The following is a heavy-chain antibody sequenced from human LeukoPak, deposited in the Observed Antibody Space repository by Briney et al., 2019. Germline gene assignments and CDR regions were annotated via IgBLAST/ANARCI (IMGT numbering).Heavy chain of an antibody. J-gene: IGHJ4*02. Sequence: PSKTLSLTCAVYGGSFSGYYWSWIRQPPGKGLEWIGEINHSGSTNYNPSLKSRVTISVDTSKNQFSLKLSSVTAADTAVYYCARAPGKYSYGDKDYWGQGTLVTVSS. CDR1: GGSFSGYY. CDR3: ARAPGKYSYGDKDY. V-gene: IGHV4-34*01. D-gene: IGHD5-18*01. CDR2: INHSGST.